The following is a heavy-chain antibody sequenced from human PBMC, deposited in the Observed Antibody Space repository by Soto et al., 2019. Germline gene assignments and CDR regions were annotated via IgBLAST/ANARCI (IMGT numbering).Heavy chain of an antibody. V-gene: IGHV1-46*01. CDR1: GYTFTSYY. CDR3: ARGYSYGKGYYYYGMDV. Sequence: ASVKVSCKASGYTFTSYYVHWVRQAPGQGLEWMGIINPSGGSTSYAQKFQGRVTMTRDTSTSTVYMELSSLRSEDTAVYYCARGYSYGKGYYYYGMDVWGQGTTVTVSS. J-gene: IGHJ6*02. D-gene: IGHD5-18*01. CDR2: INPSGGST.